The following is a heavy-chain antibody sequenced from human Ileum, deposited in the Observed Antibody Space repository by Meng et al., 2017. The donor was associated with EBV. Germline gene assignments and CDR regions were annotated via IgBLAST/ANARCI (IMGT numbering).Heavy chain of an antibody. CDR3: ASSDYYRSDY. Sequence: QGALQESGPGVVKPSETLSLTCAVSGGSISRSDWWSWVRQPPGKGLEWIGETSHSGSTNYSPSLKSRVTISLDKSKNQLSLKLNSVTAADTAVYYCASSDYYRSDYWGQGTLVTVSS. J-gene: IGHJ4*02. D-gene: IGHD3-22*01. V-gene: IGHV4-4*02. CDR2: TSHSGST. CDR1: GGSISRSDW.